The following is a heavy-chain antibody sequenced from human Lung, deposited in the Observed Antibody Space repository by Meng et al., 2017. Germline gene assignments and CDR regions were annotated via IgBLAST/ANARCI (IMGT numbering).Heavy chain of an antibody. Sequence: VSGDYIGTGAYSWGWIRQAPGKGLEWIGSIGHSGFTYYTPSVRSRVTVSIDTSKNQFSLKLTSVTAADTAVYFCVRSSAWVRTGFDPWGQGTLVTVSS. J-gene: IGHJ5*02. D-gene: IGHD3-22*01. V-gene: IGHV4-39*01. CDR3: VRSSAWVRTGFDP. CDR1: GDYIGTGAYS. CDR2: IGHSGFT.